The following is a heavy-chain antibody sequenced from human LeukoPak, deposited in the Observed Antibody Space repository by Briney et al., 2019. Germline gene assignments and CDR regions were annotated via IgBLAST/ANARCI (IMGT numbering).Heavy chain of an antibody. Sequence: GGSLRLSCAASGFTFSSYGMHWVRQAPGKGLEWVAVISDDGSSKYYADSVKGRFTISRDNSKNTLYLQMNSLRAEDTAVYYCAKGGGYSSGWYGVGSNWFGPWGQGTLVTVSS. J-gene: IGHJ5*02. D-gene: IGHD6-19*01. CDR2: ISDDGSSK. CDR1: GFTFSSYG. V-gene: IGHV3-30*18. CDR3: AKGGGYSSGWYGVGSNWFGP.